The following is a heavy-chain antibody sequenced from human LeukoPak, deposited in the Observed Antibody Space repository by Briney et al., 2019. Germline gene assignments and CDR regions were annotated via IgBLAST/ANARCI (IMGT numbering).Heavy chain of an antibody. CDR1: GYTFSSYE. D-gene: IGHD1-1*01. V-gene: IGHV3-48*03. CDR2: ISSSGSTI. J-gene: IGHJ4*02. CDR3: ARDWKGIDY. Sequence: GGSLRLSCAASGYTFSSYEMNWVRQPPGKGLEWVSYISSSGSTIYYADSVKGRFTISRDNAKNSLYLQMNSLRAEYTAVYYCARDWKGIDYWGQGTLVTVSS.